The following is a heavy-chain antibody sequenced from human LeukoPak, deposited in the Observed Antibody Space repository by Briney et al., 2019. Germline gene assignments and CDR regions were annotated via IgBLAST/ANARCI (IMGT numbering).Heavy chain of an antibody. Sequence: GGSLRLSCAASGFTFNSYWMHWVRQAPGKGLVWVSRINSDGSSTSYADSVKGRFTISRDNAKNTLYLQMNSLRAEDTAVYYCASHYSYGKTFDYWGQGTLVTVSS. CDR2: INSDGSST. V-gene: IGHV3-74*01. CDR1: GFTFNSYW. D-gene: IGHD5-18*01. J-gene: IGHJ4*02. CDR3: ASHYSYGKTFDY.